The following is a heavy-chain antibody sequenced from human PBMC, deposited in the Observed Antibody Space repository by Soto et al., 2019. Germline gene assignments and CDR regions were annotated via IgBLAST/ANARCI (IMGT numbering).Heavy chain of an antibody. CDR1: GGSISNRSY. V-gene: IGHV4-38-2*02. D-gene: IGHD1-26*01. CDR3: ARVVVGTTTLGFDY. J-gene: IGHJ4*02. Sequence: SETLSLSCTVSGGSISNRSYWGCIRQPPGKGLEWIGSIYHSGSTYYNPSLKSRLTISVHTSKNLFSLKLNSMTAADTAVYCCARVVVGTTTLGFDYWGQGALVTVSS. CDR2: IYHSGST.